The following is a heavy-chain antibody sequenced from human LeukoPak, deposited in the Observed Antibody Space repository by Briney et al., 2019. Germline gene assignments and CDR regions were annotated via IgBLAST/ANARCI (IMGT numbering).Heavy chain of an antibody. CDR2: ISSSSSYI. CDR1: AFTFSSYS. D-gene: IGHD5-24*01. V-gene: IGHV3-21*01. CDR3: ARGEMATILDYYYYMDV. Sequence: PGVSLTLSCTASAFTFSSYSMIWLRQAPGKGLVWVTSISSSSSYIYYADSVKGRFTISRDNAKNSLYLQMNSLRAEDTAVYYCARGEMATILDYYYYMDVWGKGTTVTVS. J-gene: IGHJ6*03.